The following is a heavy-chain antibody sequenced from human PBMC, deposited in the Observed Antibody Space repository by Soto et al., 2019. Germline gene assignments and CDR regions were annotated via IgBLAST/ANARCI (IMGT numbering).Heavy chain of an antibody. V-gene: IGHV4-59*01. CDR1: GGSISTYY. J-gene: IGHJ5*02. Sequence: QLQLQESGPGLVKPSETLSLTCTVSGGSISTYYWNWIRQPPGKGLEWIGGIYYSGRTNYNPSLKSRVAISVDMSKNQFSLNLSSVTPADTAVYYCARGRGYSGQRRGWFDPWGQGTLVTVSS. CDR3: ARGRGYSGQRRGWFDP. CDR2: IYYSGRT. D-gene: IGHD5-12*01.